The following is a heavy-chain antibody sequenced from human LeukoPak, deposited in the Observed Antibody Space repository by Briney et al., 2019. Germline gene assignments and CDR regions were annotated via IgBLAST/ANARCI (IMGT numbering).Heavy chain of an antibody. CDR2: IYISGST. D-gene: IGHD2-8*02. J-gene: IGHJ4*02. V-gene: IGHV4-61*02. CDR3: ARGYWFYFDY. Sequence: SETLSLTCTVSGGSISSGSYYWRWIRQPAGKGLEWIGRIYISGSTYYNPSLKSRVTISADTSKNQFSLKLSSVTAADTAVYYCARGYWFYFDYWGQGTLVTVSS. CDR1: GGSISSGSYY.